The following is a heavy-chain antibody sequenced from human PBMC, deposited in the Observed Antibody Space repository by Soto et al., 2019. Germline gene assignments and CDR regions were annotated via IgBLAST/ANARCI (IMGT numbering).Heavy chain of an antibody. V-gene: IGHV5-51*01. CDR2: IYPGDSDT. Sequence: EVQLVQSGAEVKEPGESLKISCKGSGYSFTTYWVGWVRQMPGKGLEWMGIIYPGDSDTRYSPSFQGQVTISVDKSSSTAYVQWSRLKASDTAMYYCARLNSGSSLLFDYWGQGPLVTVSS. CDR1: GYSFTTYW. CDR3: ARLNSGSSLLFDY. J-gene: IGHJ4*02. D-gene: IGHD6-6*01.